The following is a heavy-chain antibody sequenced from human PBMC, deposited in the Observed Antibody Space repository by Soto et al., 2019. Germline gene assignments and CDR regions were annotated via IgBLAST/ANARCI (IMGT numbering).Heavy chain of an antibody. V-gene: IGHV4-4*02. J-gene: IGHJ4*02. Sequence: QVQLQESGPGLVEPSGTLSLTCAVSGTSISNSNWWSWVRQSPGKALERIGEIYHSGTTNCNPSLKSRLTISVDTPKNPFFLRLTSVTAADTAVYYCAVPGAGDFDYWGQGTVVTVSS. D-gene: IGHD6-13*01. CDR1: GTSISNSNW. CDR2: IYHSGTT. CDR3: AVPGAGDFDY.